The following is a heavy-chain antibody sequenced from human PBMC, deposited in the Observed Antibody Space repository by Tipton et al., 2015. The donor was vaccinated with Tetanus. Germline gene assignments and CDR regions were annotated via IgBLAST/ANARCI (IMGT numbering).Heavy chain of an antibody. Sequence: QLVQSGAEVKKPGASVKVSCKASGYTFTGYYMHWVRQAPGQGLEWMGWINPNSGGTNYAQEFQGRVTITADKSTGTAYMELSSLASEGTAVYYCTSPSRYCSGGSCYLALDYWGQGTLVTVSS. D-gene: IGHD2-15*01. V-gene: IGHV1-2*02. CDR1: GYTFTGYY. J-gene: IGHJ4*02. CDR2: INPNSGGT. CDR3: TSPSRYCSGGSCYLALDY.